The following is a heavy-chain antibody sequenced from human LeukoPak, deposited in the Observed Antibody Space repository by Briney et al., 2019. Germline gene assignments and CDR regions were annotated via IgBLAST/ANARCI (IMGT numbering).Heavy chain of an antibody. CDR1: GFTFSSYE. Sequence: GGSLRLSCAASGFTFSSYELNWVRQGPGKGLEWVSYISSSGSTIYYADSVKGRFTISRDNAKNSLYLQMNSLRAEDTAGYYCARARSVGTSDYWGQGTLVTVSS. J-gene: IGHJ4*02. D-gene: IGHD2-21*02. CDR3: ARARSVGTSDY. V-gene: IGHV3-48*03. CDR2: ISSSGSTI.